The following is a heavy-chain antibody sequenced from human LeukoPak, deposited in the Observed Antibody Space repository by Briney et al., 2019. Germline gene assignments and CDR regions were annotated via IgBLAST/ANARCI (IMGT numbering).Heavy chain of an antibody. CDR1: GGSFSGYY. V-gene: IGHV4-34*01. CDR2: INHSGST. J-gene: IGHJ4*02. Sequence: SETLSLTCAVYGGSFSGYYWSWIRQPPGKGLEWIGEINHSGSTNYNPSLKSRVTISVDTSKNQFSLKLSSVTAADTAVYYCARQVSDYWGQGTLVTVSS. CDR3: ARQVSDY.